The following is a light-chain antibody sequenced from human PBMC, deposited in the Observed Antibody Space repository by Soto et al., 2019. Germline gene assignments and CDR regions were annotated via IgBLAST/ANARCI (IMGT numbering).Light chain of an antibody. CDR3: QQYTAWPLT. CDR2: GAS. Sequence: EAVLTQSPATLSVSPGERATLSCRASQSVATNLAWYQQRPGQAPRLLIYGASTRATGIPARFSGSGSGTEFSLTISRLEPEDFAVYYCQQYTAWPLTFGQGTKVDI. CDR1: QSVATN. V-gene: IGKV3D-15*01. J-gene: IGKJ1*01.